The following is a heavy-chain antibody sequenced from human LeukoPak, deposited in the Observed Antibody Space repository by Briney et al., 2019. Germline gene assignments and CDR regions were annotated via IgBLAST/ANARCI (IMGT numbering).Heavy chain of an antibody. J-gene: IGHJ4*02. CDR2: ISSSGSTI. V-gene: IGHV3-48*03. CDR1: GFTFSSYL. Sequence: PGGSLSLSCAASGFTFSSYLMDLVRQATGKGVEGASYISSSGSTIYHAVSVKGQYTISRDNAKSSLYLQMNRLRAEDTAVYYCARVLSLFFFDYWGQRTLVTVSS. CDR3: ARVLSLFFFDY. D-gene: IGHD2-21*01.